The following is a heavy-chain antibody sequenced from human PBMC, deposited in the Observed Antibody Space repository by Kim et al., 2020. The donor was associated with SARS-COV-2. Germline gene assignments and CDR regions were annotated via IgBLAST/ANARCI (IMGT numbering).Heavy chain of an antibody. Sequence: SVKVSCKASGGTFSSYAISWVRQAPGQGLEWMGGIIPIFGTANYAQKFQGRVTITADESTSTAYMELSSLRSEDTAVYYCARAELLVRGVIEGIRHPRFDPWGQGTLVTVSS. CDR2: IIPIFGTA. CDR1: GGTFSSYA. J-gene: IGHJ5*02. V-gene: IGHV1-69*13. D-gene: IGHD3-10*01. CDR3: ARAELLVRGVIEGIRHPRFDP.